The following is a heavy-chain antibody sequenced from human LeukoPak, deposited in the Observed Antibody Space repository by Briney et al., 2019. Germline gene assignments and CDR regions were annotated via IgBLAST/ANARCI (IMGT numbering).Heavy chain of an antibody. CDR3: ARDGNTYGPDFDY. Sequence: PSETLSLTCTVSGGSISDFHWSWIRQPAGKGLEWIGHVNINEGPKYNPSLRSRGIISTDTCRDQYSLALTSVTAADTAVYYCARDGNTYGPDFDYWGQGTLVTVSS. CDR1: GGSISDFH. J-gene: IGHJ4*02. CDR2: VNINEGP. D-gene: IGHD3-10*01. V-gene: IGHV4-4*07.